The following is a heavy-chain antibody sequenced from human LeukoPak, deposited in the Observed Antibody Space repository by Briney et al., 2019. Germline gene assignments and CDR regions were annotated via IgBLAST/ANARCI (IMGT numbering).Heavy chain of an antibody. J-gene: IGHJ1*01. D-gene: IGHD3-22*01. CDR3: ATYSSLNRREFQY. V-gene: IGHV3-7*01. Sequence: GSLRLSCEGSGFTFSNYWMGWVRQAPGKGLQWVANIKTDGSEKYYVDTVKGRFTISRDNAKNSLYLQMNSLRVEDTAVYYCATYSSLNRREFQYWGQGTLLTVSS. CDR1: GFTFSNYW. CDR2: IKTDGSEK.